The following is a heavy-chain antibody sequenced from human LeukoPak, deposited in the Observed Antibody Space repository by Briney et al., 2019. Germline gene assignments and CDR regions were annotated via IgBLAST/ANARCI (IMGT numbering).Heavy chain of an antibody. D-gene: IGHD2-2*01. CDR1: GFTFSSYA. J-gene: IGHJ4*02. CDR2: ISGSGGST. Sequence: GGSLRLSCAASGFTFSSYAMSWVRQAPGKGLEWVSAISGSGGSTNYADSVKGRFTISRDNSKNTLYLQMNSLRAEDTAIYFCASSQWDLTYYLGSWGQGTLVAVSS. CDR3: ASSQWDLTYYLGS. V-gene: IGHV3-23*01.